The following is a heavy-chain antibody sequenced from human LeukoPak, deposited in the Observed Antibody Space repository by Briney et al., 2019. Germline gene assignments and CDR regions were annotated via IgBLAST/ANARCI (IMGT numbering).Heavy chain of an antibody. CDR1: GFTFSSHE. D-gene: IGHD3-3*02. J-gene: IGHJ6*02. Sequence: GGSLRLSCVASGFTFSSHEMNWVRQAPGKGLEWVSYLSSSGNNMYYADSVKGRFTISRDNDKNSLYLQMNSLRAEDTAVYYCARDTVTQHYYYGMDVWGQGATVTVSS. CDR2: LSSSGNNM. CDR3: ARDTVTQHYYYGMDV. V-gene: IGHV3-48*03.